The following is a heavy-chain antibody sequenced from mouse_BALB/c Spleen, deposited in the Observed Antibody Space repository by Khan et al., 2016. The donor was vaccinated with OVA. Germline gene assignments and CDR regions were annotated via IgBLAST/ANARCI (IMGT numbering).Heavy chain of an antibody. CDR3: ARGNYDGYAMDY. Sequence: QLEESGPGLVKPSQSLSLTCTVTGYSITRDYAWTWIRQFPGNKLEWMGYISYSGSTSYNPSLKSRISITRDTSKNQFFLQLNSVTTEDTATDDCARGNYDGYAMDYWGQGTSVTVSS. CDR2: ISYSGST. J-gene: IGHJ4*01. V-gene: IGHV3-2*02. CDR1: GYSITRDYA. D-gene: IGHD2-4*01.